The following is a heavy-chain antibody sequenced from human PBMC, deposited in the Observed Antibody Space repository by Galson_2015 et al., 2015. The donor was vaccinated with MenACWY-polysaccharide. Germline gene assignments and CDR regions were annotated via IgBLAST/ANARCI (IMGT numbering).Heavy chain of an antibody. CDR2: ISSGGTI. D-gene: IGHD1-26*01. Sequence: SLRLSCAASGFTFSSYSMNWVRQAPGKGLEWVSYISSGGTIYYADSVKGRFTISRDNATNSLYLQMNSLRDDDTAVYYCARVLKGLVGATPDYWGQGTLVTVSS. V-gene: IGHV3-48*02. CDR3: ARVLKGLVGATPDY. CDR1: GFTFSSYS. J-gene: IGHJ4*02.